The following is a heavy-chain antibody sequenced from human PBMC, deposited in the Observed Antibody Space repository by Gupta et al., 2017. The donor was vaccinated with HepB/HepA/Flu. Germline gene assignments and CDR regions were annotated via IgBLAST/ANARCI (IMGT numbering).Heavy chain of an antibody. J-gene: IGHJ4*02. CDR3: ARWGGGVRGYSGYEEFDY. CDR2: ISSSGSTI. D-gene: IGHD5-12*01. CDR1: GFTFSSYE. V-gene: IGHV3-48*03. Sequence: EVQLVESGGGLVQPGGSLRLSCAASGFTFSSYEMNWVRQAPGKGLEWVSYISSSGSTIYYADSVKGRFTISRDNAKNSLYLQMNSLRAEDTAVYYCARWGGGVRGYSGYEEFDYWGQGTLVTVSS.